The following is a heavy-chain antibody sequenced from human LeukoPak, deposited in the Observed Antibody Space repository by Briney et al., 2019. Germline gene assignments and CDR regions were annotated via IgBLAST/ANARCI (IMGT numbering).Heavy chain of an antibody. V-gene: IGHV3-9*01. J-gene: IGHJ3*02. D-gene: IGHD5-24*01. CDR3: AKARDGLIGDAFDI. CDR1: GFTFDDYA. CDR2: ISWNSGSI. Sequence: GRSLRLSCAASGFTFDDYATHWVRQAPGKGLEWVSGISWNSGSIGYADSVKGRFTISRDNAKNSLYLQMNSLRAEDTALYYCAKARDGLIGDAFDIWGQGTMVTVSS.